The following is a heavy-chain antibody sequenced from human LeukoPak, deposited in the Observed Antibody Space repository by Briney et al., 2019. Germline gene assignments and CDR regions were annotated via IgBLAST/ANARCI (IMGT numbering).Heavy chain of an antibody. CDR1: GGSISSSSRY. CDR2: IFYSGGT. Sequence: PSETLSLTCTVSGGSISSSSRYWGWIRQPPEKGLEWIGSIFYSGGTFYNPSLKSRVTISIDTSKNQFSLRLSSVTAADTAVYYCATTTIRLGYWGQGTLVTVSS. CDR3: ATTTIRLGY. D-gene: IGHD1-26*01. J-gene: IGHJ4*02. V-gene: IGHV4-39*07.